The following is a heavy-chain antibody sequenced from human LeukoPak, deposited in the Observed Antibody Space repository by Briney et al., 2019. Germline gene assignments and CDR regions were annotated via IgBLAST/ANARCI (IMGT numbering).Heavy chain of an antibody. V-gene: IGHV4-39*01. D-gene: IGHD3-3*01. J-gene: IGHJ5*02. CDR3: ARAVSVGYYDFWSGYYPNWFDP. CDR1: GGSISSSSYY. CDR2: IYYSGST. Sequence: PSETLSLTCTVSGGSISSSSYYWGWIRQPPGKGLEWIGSIYYSGSTYYNPSLKSRVTISVDTSKNRFSLKLSSVTAADTAVYYCARAVSVGYYDFWSGYYPNWFDPWGQGTLVTVSS.